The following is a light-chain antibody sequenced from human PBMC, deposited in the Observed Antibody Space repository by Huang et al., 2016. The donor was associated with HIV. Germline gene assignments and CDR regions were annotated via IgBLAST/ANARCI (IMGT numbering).Light chain of an antibody. CDR2: GAS. CDR3: QQYGGSPRT. J-gene: IGKJ2*01. Sequence: EIVLTQSPGTLSLSPGERATLSCRASQSVTNNYVAWYQQTPDQSPRLVIYGASSRATGIPDRFSGSGSGTVFTLTISRLEPDDFVVYYCQQYGGSPRTFGQGTKLEIK. V-gene: IGKV3-20*01. CDR1: QSVTNNY.